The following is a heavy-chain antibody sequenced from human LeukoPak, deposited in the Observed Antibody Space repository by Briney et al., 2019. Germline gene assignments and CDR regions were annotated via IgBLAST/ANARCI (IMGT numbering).Heavy chain of an antibody. Sequence: PSETLSLTCTVSGGSISGYYWSWIRQPPGKGLEGLGCIYCSGSTNYNPSLKSRVTISGDTSRNQFSLRLSSVTAADTAVYFCARRNYGDYDHYFDYWGQGILVTVSS. CDR1: GGSISGYY. CDR2: IYCSGST. CDR3: ARRNYGDYDHYFDY. V-gene: IGHV4-59*08. J-gene: IGHJ4*02. D-gene: IGHD4-17*01.